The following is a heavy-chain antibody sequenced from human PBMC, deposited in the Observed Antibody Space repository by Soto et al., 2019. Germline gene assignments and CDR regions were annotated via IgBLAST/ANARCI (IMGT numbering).Heavy chain of an antibody. CDR2: ISGSGGST. D-gene: IGHD2-2*01. CDR3: AKEPRGWYQLLDAFDI. Sequence: GGSLRLSCAASGFTFSSYAMSWVRQAPGKGLEWVSAISGSGGSTYYADSVKGRFTISRDNSKNTLYLQMNSLRAEDTAVYYCAKEPRGWYQLLDAFDIWGQGTMVTVSS. CDR1: GFTFSSYA. J-gene: IGHJ3*02. V-gene: IGHV3-23*01.